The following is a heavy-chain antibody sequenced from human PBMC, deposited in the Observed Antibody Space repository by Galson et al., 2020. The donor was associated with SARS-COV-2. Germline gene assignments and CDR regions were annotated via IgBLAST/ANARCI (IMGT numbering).Heavy chain of an antibody. CDR2: INHSGGT. V-gene: IGHV4-34*01. D-gene: IGHD3-22*01. Sequence: PSETLSLTCAVYGGSFSGYVWSWIRQPPGKGLEWIGEINHSGGTNYNPSLKSRVTISADTSKNQFSLKLSSVTAADTAVYYCARGRTDISMIVVVITAASYYFDSWGQGNLVTVSS. CDR1: GGSFSGYV. CDR3: ARGRTDISMIVVVITAASYYFDS. J-gene: IGHJ4*02.